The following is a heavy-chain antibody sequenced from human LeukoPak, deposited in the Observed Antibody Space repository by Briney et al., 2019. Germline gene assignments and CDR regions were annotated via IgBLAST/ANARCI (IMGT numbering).Heavy chain of an antibody. Sequence: PGVSLRLSCAASGFTFSSHGMHWVRQAPGKGLEWVAVISYDGSNKYYADSVKGRFTISRDNSKNTLYLQMNTLRAEDTAVYYCAKSPIRDGYNLLDYWGQGTLVTVSS. V-gene: IGHV3-30*18. D-gene: IGHD5-24*01. CDR3: AKSPIRDGYNLLDY. J-gene: IGHJ4*02. CDR2: ISYDGSNK. CDR1: GFTFSSHG.